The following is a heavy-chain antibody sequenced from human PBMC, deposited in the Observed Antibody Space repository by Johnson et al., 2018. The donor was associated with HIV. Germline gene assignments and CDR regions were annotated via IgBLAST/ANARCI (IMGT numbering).Heavy chain of an antibody. Sequence: QMQLVESGGGVVQPGRSLRLSCAASGFTFSSYGMHWVRQAPGKGLEWVAFIRYDGSNKYYADSVKGRFTISRDNSKNTLYLQMNSLRAEDTAVYYCAKAREYDSTGHDAFDIWGQGTMVTVSS. J-gene: IGHJ3*02. CDR1: GFTFSSYG. V-gene: IGHV3-30*02. CDR2: IRYDGSNK. D-gene: IGHD3-22*01. CDR3: AKAREYDSTGHDAFDI.